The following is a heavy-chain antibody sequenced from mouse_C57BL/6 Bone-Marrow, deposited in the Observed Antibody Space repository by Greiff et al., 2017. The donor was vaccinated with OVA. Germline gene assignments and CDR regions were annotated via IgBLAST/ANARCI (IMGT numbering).Heavy chain of an antibody. CDR3: ARDAGDYDVWYAMDY. CDR2: SRNKANDYTT. CDR1: GFTFSDFY. J-gene: IGHJ4*01. V-gene: IGHV7-1*01. D-gene: IGHD2-4*01. Sequence: EVMLVESGGGLVQSGRSLRLSCATSGFTFSDFYMEWVRQAPGKGLEWIAASRNKANDYTTEYSASVKGRFIVSRDTSQSILYLQMNALRAEDTAIYYCARDAGDYDVWYAMDYWGQGTSVTVSS.